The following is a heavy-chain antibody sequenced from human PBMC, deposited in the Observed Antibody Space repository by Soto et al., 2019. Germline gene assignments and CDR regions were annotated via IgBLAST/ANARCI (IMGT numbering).Heavy chain of an antibody. D-gene: IGHD2-15*01. CDR3: ARVNRRYCSGGSCQNWFDP. CDR1: GGSISSGGYY. Sequence: SETLSLTCTVSGGSISSGGYYWSWIRQHPGKGLEWIGYIYYSGSTYYNPSLKSRVTISVDTSKNQFSLKLSSVTAADTAVYYCARVNRRYCSGGSCQNWFDPWGQGTLVTVSS. CDR2: IYYSGST. V-gene: IGHV4-31*03. J-gene: IGHJ5*02.